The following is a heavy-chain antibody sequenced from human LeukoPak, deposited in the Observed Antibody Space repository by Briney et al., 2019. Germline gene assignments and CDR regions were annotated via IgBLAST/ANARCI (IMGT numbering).Heavy chain of an antibody. CDR1: GFTFSSYG. Sequence: GRSLRLSCAASGFTFSSYGMHWVRQAPGKGLEWVAVISYDGSNKYYADSVKGRFTISRDNSKNTLYLQMNSLRAEDTAVYYCAKGGEYPGGHFDYWGQGTLVTVSS. CDR2: ISYDGSNK. CDR3: AKGGEYPGGHFDY. V-gene: IGHV3-30*18. J-gene: IGHJ4*02. D-gene: IGHD2/OR15-2a*01.